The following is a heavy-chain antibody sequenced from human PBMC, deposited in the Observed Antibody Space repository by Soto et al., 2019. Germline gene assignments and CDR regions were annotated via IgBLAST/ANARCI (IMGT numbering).Heavy chain of an antibody. D-gene: IGHD2-2*01. V-gene: IGHV4-30-4*01. CDR3: ARGDIVVVPAAGYDLYYYYGMDV. Sequence: SETLSLTCTVSGGSISSGDYYWSWIRQPPGKGLEWIGYIYYSGSTYYNPSLKSRVTISVDTSKNQFSLKLSSVTAADTAVYYCARGDIVVVPAAGYDLYYYYGMDVWGQGTTVTVSS. CDR1: GGSISSGDYY. CDR2: IYYSGST. J-gene: IGHJ6*02.